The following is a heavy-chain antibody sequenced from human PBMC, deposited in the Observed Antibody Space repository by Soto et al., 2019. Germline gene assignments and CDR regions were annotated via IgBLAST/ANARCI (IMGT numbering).Heavy chain of an antibody. CDR1: GASMNSATEY. D-gene: IGHD1-1*01. Sequence: PSETLSLTCTVSGASMNSATEYWAWIRQHPGKGLEWLGHIHYSGSTYYNPSLRSRLTISVDTSKTQFSLTLSSVTATDTAVYYCARDXRVLERRGGYYYYVVDVWGQGTTVTVSS. V-gene: IGHV4-31*03. J-gene: IGHJ6*02. CDR2: IHYSGST. CDR3: ARDXRVLERRGGYYYYVVDV.